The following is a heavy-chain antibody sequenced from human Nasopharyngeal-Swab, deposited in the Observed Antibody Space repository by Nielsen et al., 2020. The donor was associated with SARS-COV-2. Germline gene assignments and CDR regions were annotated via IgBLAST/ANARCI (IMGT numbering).Heavy chain of an antibody. CDR1: GGSISGSY. Sequence: SETLSLTCTVSGGSISGSYWSWIRQPPGKGLEWIGYVYYSGSTVYNPSLKSRVTMSVDTSKRQFSLMLTSVTAADTAVYYCARGFDYWGQGTLVTVSS. CDR2: VYYSGST. V-gene: IGHV4-59*08. J-gene: IGHJ4*02. CDR3: ARGFDY.